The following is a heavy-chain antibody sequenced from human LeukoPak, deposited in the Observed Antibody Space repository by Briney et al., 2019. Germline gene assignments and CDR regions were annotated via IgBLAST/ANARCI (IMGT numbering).Heavy chain of an antibody. Sequence: GESLKISCKGSGYSFTSYWIGWMRQMPGKGLEWMGIIYPGDSDTRYSPSFQGQVTISADKSISTAYLQWSSLKASDTAMYYCARLLGFGELSDPYYFDYWGQGTLVTVSS. D-gene: IGHD3-10*01. CDR2: IYPGDSDT. CDR3: ARLLGFGELSDPYYFDY. CDR1: GYSFTSYW. J-gene: IGHJ4*02. V-gene: IGHV5-51*01.